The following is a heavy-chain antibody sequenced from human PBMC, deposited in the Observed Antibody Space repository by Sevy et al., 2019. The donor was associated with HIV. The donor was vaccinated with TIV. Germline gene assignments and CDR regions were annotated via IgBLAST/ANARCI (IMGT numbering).Heavy chain of an antibody. D-gene: IGHD3-10*01. CDR1: GFSFSNYW. CDR3: AKGNSGSFDY. J-gene: IGHJ4*02. CDR2: IKQDESER. Sequence: QLGGSLRLSCAASGFSFSNYWMHWVRQAPGKGLEWVANIKQDESERYYVASVKGRFTISRDNAKNSVYLEMNSLRPDDTAIYYCAKGNSGSFDYWGQGTLVTVSS. V-gene: IGHV3-7*01.